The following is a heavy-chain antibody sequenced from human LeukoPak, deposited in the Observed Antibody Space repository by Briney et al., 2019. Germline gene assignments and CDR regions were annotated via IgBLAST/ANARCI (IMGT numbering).Heavy chain of an antibody. CDR2: INHSGST. J-gene: IGHJ5*02. CDR1: GGSFSGYY. Sequence: PSETLSLTCAVYGGSFSGYYWSWIRQPPGKGLEWIGEINHSGSTNYNPSLKSRVTISVDTSKNQFSLKLSSVTAADTAVYYCARDSSGYYGWFDPWGQGTLVTVSS. CDR3: ARDSSGYYGWFDP. D-gene: IGHD3-22*01. V-gene: IGHV4-34*01.